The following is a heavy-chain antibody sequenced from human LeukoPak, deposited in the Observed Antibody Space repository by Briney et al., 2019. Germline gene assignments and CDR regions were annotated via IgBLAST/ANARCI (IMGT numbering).Heavy chain of an antibody. CDR1: GFTFSSYA. CDR3: AKESYCSSTSCPNGDWFDP. J-gene: IGHJ5*02. D-gene: IGHD2-2*01. Sequence: GGSLRLSCAASGFTFSSYAMSWVRQAPGKGLEWVSAISGSGGSTYYADSVKGRFTISRDNSKNTLYLQMNSLRAEDTAVYYCAKESYCSSTSCPNGDWFDPWGQGTLVTVSS. CDR2: ISGSGGST. V-gene: IGHV3-23*01.